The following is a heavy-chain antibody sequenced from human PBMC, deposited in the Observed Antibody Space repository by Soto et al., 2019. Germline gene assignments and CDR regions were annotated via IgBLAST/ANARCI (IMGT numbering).Heavy chain of an antibody. V-gene: IGHV4-59*11. CDR3: ARGRGCSSSWYQAGKTYNWFDY. CDR2: IYYGGST. J-gene: IGHJ5*01. D-gene: IGHD6-13*01. Sequence: SETLSLTCTVSGGSMNDHYWSWIRQPPGKGLEWLGYIYYGGSTDYNPSLKGRVAISIDTSKNQFSLKLSSVTAADTAVYYCARGRGCSSSWYQAGKTYNWFDYWGQGTLVTVSS. CDR1: GGSMNDHY.